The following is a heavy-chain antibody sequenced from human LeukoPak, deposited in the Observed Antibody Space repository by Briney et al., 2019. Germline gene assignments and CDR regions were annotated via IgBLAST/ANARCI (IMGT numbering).Heavy chain of an antibody. D-gene: IGHD3-10*01. J-gene: IGHJ6*03. CDR3: ARSITTVRGVMYYYYYMDV. Sequence: SETLSLTCTVSGGSISSYYWSWIRQPPGKGLEWIGYIYYSGSTNYNPSLKSRVTISVDTSKNQFSLKLSSVTAADTAVYYCARSITTVRGVMYYYYYMDVWGKGTTVTVSS. CDR1: GGSISSYY. CDR2: IYYSGST. V-gene: IGHV4-59*01.